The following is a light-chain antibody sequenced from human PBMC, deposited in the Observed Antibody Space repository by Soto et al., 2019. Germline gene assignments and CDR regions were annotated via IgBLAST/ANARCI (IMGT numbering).Light chain of an antibody. CDR1: QSVSSNF. V-gene: IGKV3-20*01. J-gene: IGKJ4*01. CDR2: GAS. Sequence: EIVLTQSPGTLSLSPGERATLSCRADQSVSSNFLAWYQQKPGRAPRLLIYGASSRATGIPDRFSGSGSGTDFTLTISRLEPEDFSVYYCQQYGSSALTFGGGTKVEI. CDR3: QQYGSSALT.